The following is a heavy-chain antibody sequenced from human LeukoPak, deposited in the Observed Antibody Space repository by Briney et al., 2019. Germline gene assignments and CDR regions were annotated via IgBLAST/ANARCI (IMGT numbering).Heavy chain of an antibody. CDR1: GGSFSGYY. J-gene: IGHJ4*02. CDR2: INHSGST. V-gene: IGHV4-34*01. D-gene: IGHD3-22*01. CDR3: ARVDYYDSSGYIGGYFDY. Sequence: SETLSLTCAVYGGSFSGYYWSWIRQPPGKGLEWIGEINHSGSTNYNPSLKSRVTISVDTSKNQFSLKLSSVTAADTAVYYCARVDYYDSSGYIGGYFDYWGQGTLVTVSS.